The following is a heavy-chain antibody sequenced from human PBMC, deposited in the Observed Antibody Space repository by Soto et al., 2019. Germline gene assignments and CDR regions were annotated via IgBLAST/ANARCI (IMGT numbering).Heavy chain of an antibody. CDR1: VFSVDTTYC. J-gene: IGHJ4*01. D-gene: IGHD2-15*01. V-gene: IGHV1-2*02. CDR3: GSPRSGPSPDVGH. CDR2: INPNSGDT. Sequence: QVQLVQSAGEVKKPGASVKVSCKASVFSVDTTYCIHWVRRAPGQGLEWMGSINPNSGDTNYAQNFQGRVTMTRDTSISTAYMEVSSLTSDDTAVYYCGSPRSGPSPDVGHWGHGTVVTVSS.